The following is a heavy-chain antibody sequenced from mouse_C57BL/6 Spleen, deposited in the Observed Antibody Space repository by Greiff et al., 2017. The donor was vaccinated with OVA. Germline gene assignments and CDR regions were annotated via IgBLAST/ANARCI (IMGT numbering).Heavy chain of an antibody. D-gene: IGHD2-4*01. Sequence: VQLQQSGAELVRPGASVTLSCKASGYTFTDYEMHWVKQTPVHGLEWIGAIDPETGGTAYNQKFKGKAILTADKSSSTAYMELRSLTSEDAAVYYCTRGDYHWYVDVWGTGTTVTVSS. V-gene: IGHV1-15*01. CDR2: IDPETGGT. CDR3: TRGDYHWYVDV. CDR1: GYTFTDYE. J-gene: IGHJ1*03.